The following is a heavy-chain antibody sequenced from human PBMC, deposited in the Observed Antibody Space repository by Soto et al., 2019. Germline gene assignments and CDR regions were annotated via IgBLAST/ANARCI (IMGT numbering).Heavy chain of an antibody. CDR2: MNPNSGNT. J-gene: IGHJ4*02. Sequence: ASVKVSCKASGYPFTSYDINWVRQATGQGLELMGWMNPNSGNTGYAQKFQGRVTMTRNTSISTAYMELSSLRSEDTAVYYCARGRDAITIFGVVTNFDNWGQGTVVTVSS. CDR3: ARGRDAITIFGVVTNFDN. D-gene: IGHD3-3*01. V-gene: IGHV1-8*01. CDR1: GYPFTSYD.